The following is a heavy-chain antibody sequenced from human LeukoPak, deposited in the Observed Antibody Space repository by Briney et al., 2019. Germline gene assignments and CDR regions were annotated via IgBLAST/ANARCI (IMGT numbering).Heavy chain of an antibody. Sequence: GGSLTLSCAASGFTFSNYAMSWVRQAPGKGLEWVSGISGSGGSTYYADSVGRFSISRDNSGNTLYLQMNGLRAEDTAVYYCAKMGGWYYPKYYFDSWLQGGLATVSS. V-gene: IGHV3-23*01. CDR1: GFTFSNYA. CDR2: ISGSGGST. J-gene: IGHJ4*02. D-gene: IGHD6-19*01. CDR3: AKMGGWYYPKYYFDS.